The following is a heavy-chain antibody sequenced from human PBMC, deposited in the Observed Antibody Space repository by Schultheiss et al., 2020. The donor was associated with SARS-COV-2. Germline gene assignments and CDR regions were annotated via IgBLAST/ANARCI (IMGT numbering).Heavy chain of an antibody. V-gene: IGHV4-59*10. J-gene: IGHJ4*02. CDR2: IYTSGST. D-gene: IGHD5-18*01. CDR3: ASLRSYGSLFVDY. Sequence: SETLSLTCAVYGGSFSGYYWSWIRQPPGKGLEWIGRIYTSGSTNYNPSLKSRVTISVDTSKNQFSLKLSSVTAADTAVYYCASLRSYGSLFVDYWGQGTLVTVSS. CDR1: GGSFSGYY.